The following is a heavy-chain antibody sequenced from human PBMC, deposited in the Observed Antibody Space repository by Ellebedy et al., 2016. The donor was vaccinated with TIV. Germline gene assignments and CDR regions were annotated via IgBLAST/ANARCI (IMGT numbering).Heavy chain of an antibody. Sequence: GESLKISCEGSGYNFAIYWIGWVRQMPGKGLELMGIIYPGDSDTRYSPSFQGQVTISADKSNSTAYLQWSSLKASDTAIYYCARRVKRKGYGMDVWGQGTTVTVSS. CDR1: GYNFAIYW. CDR2: IYPGDSDT. V-gene: IGHV5-51*01. D-gene: IGHD1-14*01. J-gene: IGHJ6*02. CDR3: ARRVKRKGYGMDV.